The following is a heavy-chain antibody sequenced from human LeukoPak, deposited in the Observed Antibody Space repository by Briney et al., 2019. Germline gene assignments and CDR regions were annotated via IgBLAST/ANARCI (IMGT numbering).Heavy chain of an antibody. CDR1: GFTFSDYY. Sequence: GGSLRLSCAASGFTFSDYYMSWIRQAPGKGLEWVSYISNSSSYTNYADSVKGRFTISRDNAKNSLYLQMNSLRAEDTAVYYCARVHTYYYYGMDVWGKGTTVTVSS. J-gene: IGHJ6*04. CDR3: ARVHTYYYYGMDV. V-gene: IGHV3-11*06. CDR2: ISNSSSYT.